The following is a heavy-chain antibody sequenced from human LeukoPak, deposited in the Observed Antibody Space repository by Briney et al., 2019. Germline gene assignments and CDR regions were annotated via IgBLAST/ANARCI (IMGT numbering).Heavy chain of an antibody. J-gene: IGHJ3*02. Sequence: SVKVSCKASGGTFSSYAISWVRQAPGQGVEWMGRIIPILGIANYPQKFQGRVTITADKSTSTAYMELSSLRSEDTAVYYCARGAAMADDAFDIWGQGTMVTVSS. V-gene: IGHV1-69*04. CDR1: GGTFSSYA. D-gene: IGHD5-18*01. CDR3: ARGAAMADDAFDI. CDR2: IIPILGIA.